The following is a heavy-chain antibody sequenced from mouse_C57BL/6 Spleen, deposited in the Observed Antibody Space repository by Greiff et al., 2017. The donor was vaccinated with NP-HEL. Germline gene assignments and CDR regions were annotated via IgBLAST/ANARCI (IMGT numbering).Heavy chain of an antibody. CDR1: GYTFTSYW. CDR3: EIPSAQATAMDY. V-gene: IGHV1-55*01. CDR2: IYPGSGST. Sequence: VQLQQPGAELVKPGASVKMSCKASGYTFTSYWITWVKQRPGQGLEWIGDIYPGSGSTNYNEKFKSKATLTVDTSSSTAYMQLSSLTSEDSAVYYCEIPSAQATAMDYWGQGTSVTVSS. J-gene: IGHJ4*01. D-gene: IGHD3-2*02.